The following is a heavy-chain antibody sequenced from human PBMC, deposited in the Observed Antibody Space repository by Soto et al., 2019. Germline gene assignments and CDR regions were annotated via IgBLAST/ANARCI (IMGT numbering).Heavy chain of an antibody. D-gene: IGHD3-16*01. J-gene: IGHJ3*02. CDR2: INPYNANT. CDR1: GYTFTNHG. V-gene: IGHV1-18*04. Sequence: QVQLVQSGTEVKKPGASVKVSCKTSGYTFTNHGINWVRQAPGQGLEWMGWINPYNANTNYAQKLQGRGTMTTATSPTTAYMDLRSLTSDDTAVYYCARDRVAGIWGDAFDIWGQGTVVTVSS. CDR3: ARDRVAGIWGDAFDI.